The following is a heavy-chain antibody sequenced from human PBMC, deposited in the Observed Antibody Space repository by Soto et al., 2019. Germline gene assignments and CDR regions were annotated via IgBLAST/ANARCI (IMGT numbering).Heavy chain of an antibody. D-gene: IGHD3-9*01. V-gene: IGHV2-5*01. CDR2: IYWNDDK. Sequence: GSGPTLVNPTQTLTLTCTFSGFSLSTSGVGVGWIRQPPGKALEWLALIYWNDDKRYSPSLKSRLTITKDTSKNQVVLTMTNMDPVDTATYYCAHRQGRYFDWLLSKAPYYFDYWDQGTLVTVSS. CDR3: AHRQGRYFDWLLSKAPYYFDY. CDR1: GFSLSTSGVG. J-gene: IGHJ4*02.